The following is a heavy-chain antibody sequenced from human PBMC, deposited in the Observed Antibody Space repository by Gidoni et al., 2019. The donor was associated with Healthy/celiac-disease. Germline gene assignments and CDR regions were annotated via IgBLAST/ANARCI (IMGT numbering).Heavy chain of an antibody. J-gene: IGHJ5*02. CDR2: ISGSGGST. CDR3: AKDKGWLHHPYVWFDP. D-gene: IGHD5-12*01. Sequence: EVQLLESGGGLVQPGGSLRLSCAASGFPFSRFAMSWVRQAPGKGLEWVSAISGSGGSTYYADSVKGRFTISRDNSKNTLYLQMNSLRAEDTAVYYCAKDKGWLHHPYVWFDPWGQGTLVTVSS. CDR1: GFPFSRFA. V-gene: IGHV3-23*01.